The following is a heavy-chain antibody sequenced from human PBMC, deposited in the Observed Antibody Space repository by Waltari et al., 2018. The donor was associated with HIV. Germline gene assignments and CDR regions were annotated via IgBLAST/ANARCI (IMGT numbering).Heavy chain of an antibody. Sequence: QVQLQQWGAGLLKPSETLSLTCAVYGGSFNGLYWSWVRRPPGKGREWIGEINYGGSTNSKPALGSRVTISRDTSKNHFSLKLTSGTAADTAVYYCGRRNADDLSPLDYWGQGTLVTVSP. V-gene: IGHV4-34*01. D-gene: IGHD1-1*01. J-gene: IGHJ4*02. CDR2: INYGGST. CDR3: GRRNADDLSPLDY. CDR1: GGSFNGLY.